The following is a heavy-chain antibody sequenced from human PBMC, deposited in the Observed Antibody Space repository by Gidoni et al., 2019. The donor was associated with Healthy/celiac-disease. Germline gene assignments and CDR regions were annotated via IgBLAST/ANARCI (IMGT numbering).Heavy chain of an antibody. CDR2: IYYSGST. CDR3: ARQYYGSGRDGMDV. CDR1: GGSISSSSYY. Sequence: QLQLQESGPGLVKPSETLSLTCTVSGGSISSSSYYWGWIRQPPGKGLEWIGSIYYSGSTYDNPSIKSRVTISVDTSKNQFSLKLSSVTAADTAVYYCARQYYGSGRDGMDVWGQGTTVTVSS. J-gene: IGHJ6*02. D-gene: IGHD3-10*01. V-gene: IGHV4-39*01.